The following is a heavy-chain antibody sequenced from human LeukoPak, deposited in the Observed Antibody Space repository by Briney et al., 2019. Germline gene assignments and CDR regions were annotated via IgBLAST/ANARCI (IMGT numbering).Heavy chain of an antibody. Sequence: GGSLRLSCAASGFTFSSYGMLWIRQAPGKGLEWVAVIWYDGSNKYYADSVKGRFTISRDNSKNTLYLQMNSLRAEDTAVYYCARASLGSWFDYWGQGTLVTVSP. D-gene: IGHD6-13*01. J-gene: IGHJ4*02. CDR3: ARASLGSWFDY. V-gene: IGHV3-33*01. CDR2: IWYDGSNK. CDR1: GFTFSSYG.